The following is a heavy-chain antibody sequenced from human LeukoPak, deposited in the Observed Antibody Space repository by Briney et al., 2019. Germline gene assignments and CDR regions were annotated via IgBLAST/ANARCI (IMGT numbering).Heavy chain of an antibody. Sequence: PSETLSLTCTVSGGSIRSYYWSWIRQPPGKGLEWIGYIYYSGSTNYNPSLKSRVTISVDTSKNQFSLKLSSVTAADTAVYYCAREGGDITMVRGVITLDYWGQGTLVTVSS. CDR2: IYYSGST. J-gene: IGHJ4*02. CDR3: AREGGDITMVRGVITLDY. CDR1: GGSIRSYY. V-gene: IGHV4-59*12. D-gene: IGHD3-10*01.